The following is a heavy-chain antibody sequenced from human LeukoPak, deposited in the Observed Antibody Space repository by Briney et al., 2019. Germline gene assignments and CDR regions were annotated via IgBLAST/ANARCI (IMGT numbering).Heavy chain of an antibody. V-gene: IGHV3-11*04. CDR1: GFAFSDDY. CDR3: VREATRPGEC. J-gene: IGHJ4*02. CDR2: ISSASSAT. Sequence: PGGSLRLSCAASGFAFSDDYMTWIRQAPGKGLEWISYISSASSATHYADSVKGRFTVSRDNTKNLLYLDMHSLRAEDTAMYYCVREATRPGECWGQGTLVTVSS. D-gene: IGHD6-6*01.